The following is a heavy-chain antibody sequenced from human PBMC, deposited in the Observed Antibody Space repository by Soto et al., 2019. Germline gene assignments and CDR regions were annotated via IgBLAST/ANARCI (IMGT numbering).Heavy chain of an antibody. J-gene: IGHJ4*02. CDR3: AKDTGGWLQLGY. Sequence: EVQLLESGGGLVQPGGSLRLSCAASGFTFSSYAMSWVRQAPGKGLEWVSAISGSGGSTYYADSVKGRFTISRDNSKNTLYLQMNSLRAEDTAIYYCAKDTGGWLQLGYWGQGTLVAVSS. CDR2: ISGSGGST. D-gene: IGHD5-12*01. V-gene: IGHV3-23*01. CDR1: GFTFSSYA.